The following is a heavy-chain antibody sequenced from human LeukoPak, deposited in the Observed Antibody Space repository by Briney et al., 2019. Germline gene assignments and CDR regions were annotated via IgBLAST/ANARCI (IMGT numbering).Heavy chain of an antibody. V-gene: IGHV4-38-2*01. J-gene: IGHJ6*04. Sequence: SETLSLTCAVSGDSTTNNNYWGWIRQPPGKGLEWIGGIIHSGTTYYTSSLKSRVAMSLDTSRKEVSPRLTSVTSADTAVYYCVKFTQSLLRMDVWGRGTTVTVSS. CDR3: VKFTQSLLRMDV. CDR1: GDSTTNNNY. D-gene: IGHD4-11*01. CDR2: IIHSGTT.